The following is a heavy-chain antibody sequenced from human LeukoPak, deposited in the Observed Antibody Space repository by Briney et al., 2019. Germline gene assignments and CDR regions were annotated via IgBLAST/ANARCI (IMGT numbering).Heavy chain of an antibody. V-gene: IGHV4-59*12. CDR3: ARESGYSYGYNAFDI. CDR2: IYYSGST. Sequence: KPSETLSLTCTVSGGSISSYCWSWIRQPPGKGLEWIGYIYYSGSTNYNPSLKSRVTISVDTSKNQFSLKLSSVTAADTAVYYCARESGYSYGYNAFDIWGQGTMVTVSS. J-gene: IGHJ3*02. D-gene: IGHD5-18*01. CDR1: GGSISSYC.